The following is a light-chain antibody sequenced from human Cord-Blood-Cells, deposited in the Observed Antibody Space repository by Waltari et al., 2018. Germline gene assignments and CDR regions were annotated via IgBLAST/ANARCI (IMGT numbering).Light chain of an antibody. J-gene: IGLJ2*01. CDR2: GNS. Sequence: QSVLTQPPSVSGAPGQRVTISCTGRSSNIGAGYDVNWYQQLPGTAPKLLIYGNSNRPSGVPDRFSSSKSGTSASLAITGLQAEDEAYYYCQSYDSSLSGVVFGGGTKLTVL. CDR3: QSYDSSLSGVV. CDR1: SSNIGAGYD. V-gene: IGLV1-40*01.